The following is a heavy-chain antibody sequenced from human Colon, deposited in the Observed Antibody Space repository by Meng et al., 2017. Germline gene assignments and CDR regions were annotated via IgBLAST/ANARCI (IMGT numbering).Heavy chain of an antibody. J-gene: IGHJ3*01. D-gene: IGHD2-8*01. CDR1: GFTFSSYW. CDR3: AKAYASDTDNVRYSLHL. CDR2: ITGSGVRT. V-gene: IGHV3-23*04. Sequence: VAVVGSGGGLVQPGGSLRLSCAASGFTFSSYWMHWVRQAPGKGLVWVSVITGSGVRTLYADSVKGRFTISRDNSKNTLYLQMNSLRAEDTARYYCAKAYASDTDNVRYSLHLWGQGTMVTVSS.